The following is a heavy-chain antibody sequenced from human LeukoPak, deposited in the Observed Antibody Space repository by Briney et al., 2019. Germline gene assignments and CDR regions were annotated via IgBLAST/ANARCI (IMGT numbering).Heavy chain of an antibody. CDR1: GFTFSSYG. V-gene: IGHV3-30*02. D-gene: IGHD1-26*01. J-gene: IGHJ4*02. CDR2: IRYDGSNK. CDR3: AKGLVYSGSYTSFDY. Sequence: GGSLRLSCAASGFTFSSYGMHWVRQAPGKGLEWVAFIRYDGSNKYYADSVKGRFTISRDNSKNTLYLQMNSLRAEDTAVYYCAKGLVYSGSYTSFDYWGQGTLVTVSS.